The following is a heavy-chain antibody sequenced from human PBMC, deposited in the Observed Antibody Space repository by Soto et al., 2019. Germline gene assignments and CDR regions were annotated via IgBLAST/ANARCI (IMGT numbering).Heavy chain of an antibody. D-gene: IGHD5-12*01. CDR1: GGTFSSYA. CDR2: IVPIVDTS. V-gene: IGHV1-69*12. CDR3: VRVVAIPGYPDN. J-gene: IGHJ4*02. Sequence: QVQLVQSGAEVRQPASSVKVSCKTSGGTFSSYAISWVRQAPGQGLEWMGGIVPIVDTSTYAQKVQGRVTITADESTSTVYMELSSLRSDDTAVYYCVRVVAIPGYPDNWGQGTPVTVSS.